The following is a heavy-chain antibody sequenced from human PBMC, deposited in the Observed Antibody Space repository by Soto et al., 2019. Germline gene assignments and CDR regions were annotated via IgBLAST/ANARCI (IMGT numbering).Heavy chain of an antibody. CDR2: IKSKTDDETT. J-gene: IGHJ4*02. V-gene: IGHV3-15*07. CDR3: TSDLGSGWYWAF. Sequence: MNWVRQAPGKGLEWVGRIKSKTDDETTDYAAPVQGRFTVSRDDSKNTLYLQMNSLNTEDTAVYYCTSDLGSGWYWAFWGQGTLVTVSS. D-gene: IGHD6-19*01.